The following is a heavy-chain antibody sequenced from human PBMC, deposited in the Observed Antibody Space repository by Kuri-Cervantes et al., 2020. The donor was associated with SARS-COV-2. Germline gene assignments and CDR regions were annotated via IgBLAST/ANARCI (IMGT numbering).Heavy chain of an antibody. CDR2: IYYSGST. J-gene: IGHJ4*02. D-gene: IGHD2-2*02. V-gene: IGHV4-39*07. CDR1: GGSISSSSYY. CDR3: ASQAAKYCSSTSCYTGVFDY. Sequence: SETLSLTCTVSGGSISSSSYYWGWIRQPPGKGLEWIGSIYYSGSTYYNPSLKSRVTISVDTSKNQFSLKLSSVTAADTAVHYCASQAAKYCSSTSCYTGVFDYWGQGTLVTVSS.